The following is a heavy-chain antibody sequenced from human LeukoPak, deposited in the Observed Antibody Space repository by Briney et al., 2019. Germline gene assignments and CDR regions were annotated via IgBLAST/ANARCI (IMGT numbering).Heavy chain of an antibody. CDR3: ARDIYGSTNYKPGY. CDR1: GYTFTGYY. J-gene: IGHJ4*02. CDR2: INPNSGGT. V-gene: IGHV1-2*02. Sequence: GASVKVSCKASGYTFTGYYMHWVRQAPGQGLEWMGWINPNSGGTNYAQKFQGRVTMTRDTSISTAYMELSRLRSDDTAVYYCARDIYGSTNYKPGYWGQGTLVTVSS. D-gene: IGHD2-2*01.